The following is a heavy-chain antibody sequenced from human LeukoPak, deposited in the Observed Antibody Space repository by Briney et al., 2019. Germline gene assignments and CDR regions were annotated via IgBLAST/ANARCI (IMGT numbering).Heavy chain of an antibody. CDR2: INAGNGNA. D-gene: IGHD3-3*01. V-gene: IGHV1-3*03. CDR3: ARARYETRIWPKSRYDYYHYMDV. J-gene: IGHJ6*03. CDR1: GYTFTSYT. Sequence: ASVKVSCKASGYTFTSYTIHWVRQAPGQRLEWMGWINAGNGNAKYSQEFQDRVTITRDTSASAAYMELSSLRSEDMAVYYCARARYETRIWPKSRYDYYHYMDVWGKGTTVTVSS.